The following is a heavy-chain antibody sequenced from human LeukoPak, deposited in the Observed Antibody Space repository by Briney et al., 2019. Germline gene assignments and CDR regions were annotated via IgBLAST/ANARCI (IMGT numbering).Heavy chain of an antibody. D-gene: IGHD5-18*01. V-gene: IGHV1-2*02. Sequence: ASVKVSCKASGYTFTGYYMHWVRQAPGQGLEWMGWINPNSGGTNYAQKFQGRVTMTRDTSISTAYMELSRLRSDDTAVYYCARRPPANTAMWGYYGMDVRGQGTTVTVSS. CDR1: GYTFTGYY. CDR3: ARRPPANTAMWGYYGMDV. CDR2: INPNSGGT. J-gene: IGHJ6*02.